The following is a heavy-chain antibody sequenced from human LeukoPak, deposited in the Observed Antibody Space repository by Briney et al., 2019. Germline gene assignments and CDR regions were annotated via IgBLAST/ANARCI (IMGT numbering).Heavy chain of an antibody. D-gene: IGHD3-16*01. CDR3: ARDPSSWGLDSYYSDY. V-gene: IGHV3-30*03. CDR2: ISYDGSNK. CDR1: GFTFSSYG. J-gene: IGHJ4*02. Sequence: GGSLRLSCAASGFTFSSYGIHWVRQAPGKGLEWVAVISYDGSNKYYADSVKGRFTISRDNSKNTLYLQMNSLRAEDTAVYYCARDPSSWGLDSYYSDYWGQGTLVTVSS.